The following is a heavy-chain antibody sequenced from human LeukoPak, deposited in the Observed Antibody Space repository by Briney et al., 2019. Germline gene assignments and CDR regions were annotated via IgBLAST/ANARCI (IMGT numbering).Heavy chain of an antibody. Sequence: ASVKVSCKASGYTFTDYYMHWVRQAPGQGLEWMGWIKPNSGGTNYAQKFQGRVTMTRDTSISTAYMELSRLRSDDTAVYYCARGADIVGLMDYWGQGTLVTVSS. CDR1: GYTFTDYY. CDR3: ARGADIVGLMDY. V-gene: IGHV1-2*02. CDR2: IKPNSGGT. J-gene: IGHJ4*02. D-gene: IGHD1-26*01.